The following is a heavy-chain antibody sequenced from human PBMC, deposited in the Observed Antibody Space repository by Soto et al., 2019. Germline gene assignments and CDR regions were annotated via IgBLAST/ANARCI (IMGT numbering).Heavy chain of an antibody. Sequence: SETLSLSCTVSGDSLRSSYHYWGWIRQSPGKGLEWIGSIYYTGNTYYNPSLKSRVSISVDMATNEISLRLRAESVADTAVYYCVRVEMYAGESPPTTHRRGPAALGTLSS. D-gene: IGHD2-8*01. CDR3: VRVEMYAGESPPTTHR. V-gene: IGHV4-39*01. CDR1: GDSLRSSYHY. J-gene: IGHJ4*02. CDR2: IYYTGNT.